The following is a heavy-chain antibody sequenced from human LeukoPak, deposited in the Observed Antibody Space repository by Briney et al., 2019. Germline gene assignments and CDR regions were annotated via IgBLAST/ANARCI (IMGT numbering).Heavy chain of an antibody. Sequence: ASVNVSCKASGYTFTSYDIHWVRPATGQGLEWMGWMNPNSGNTGYAQKSHGRVTMTRNTSISTAYMELSSLRSEDTAVYYCARGERRTQKIDPWGQGTLVTVSS. CDR2: MNPNSGNT. J-gene: IGHJ5*02. V-gene: IGHV1-8*01. CDR1: GYTFTSYD. CDR3: ARGERRTQKIDP. D-gene: IGHD1-1*01.